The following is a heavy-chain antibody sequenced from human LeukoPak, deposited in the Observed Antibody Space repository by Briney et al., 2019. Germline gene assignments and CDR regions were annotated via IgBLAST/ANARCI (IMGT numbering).Heavy chain of an antibody. CDR2: IIPILGIA. CDR3: ARPNYYDSSGYYLGGSPIYDAFDI. Sequence: SVKVSCKASGGTFSSYTISGVRQAPGQGGEWMGRIIPILGIANYAQKFQGRVTITADKSTSTAYMELSSLRSEDTAVYYCARPNYYDSSGYYLGGSPIYDAFDIWGQGTMVTVSS. J-gene: IGHJ3*02. D-gene: IGHD3-22*01. V-gene: IGHV1-69*02. CDR1: GGTFSSYT.